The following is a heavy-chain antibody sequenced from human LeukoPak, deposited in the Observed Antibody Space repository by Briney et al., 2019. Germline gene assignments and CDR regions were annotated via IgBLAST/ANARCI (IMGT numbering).Heavy chain of an antibody. Sequence: PGGSLRLSCAASGFTFSSYWMSWVRQAPGKGLEWVANIKQDGSEKYYVDSVKGRFTISRDNAKNSLYLQMNSLRAEDTAVYYCARSLAYCGGDCSPSGAFDIWGQGTMVTVSS. V-gene: IGHV3-7*05. CDR1: GFTFSSYW. CDR3: ARSLAYCGGDCSPSGAFDI. J-gene: IGHJ3*02. D-gene: IGHD2-21*02. CDR2: IKQDGSEK.